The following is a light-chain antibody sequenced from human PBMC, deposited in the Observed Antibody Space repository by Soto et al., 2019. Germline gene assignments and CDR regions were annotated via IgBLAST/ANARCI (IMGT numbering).Light chain of an antibody. Sequence: QSALTQPRSVSGSPGQSVTISCTGTGSDVGGYNYVSWYQQHPGKAPKGMIYDVSERPSGVPDRFSGSKSGNTASLTISGLQAEDEADYYCCSNAGSYEVFGGGTKLTVL. CDR2: DVS. CDR3: CSNAGSYEV. V-gene: IGLV2-11*01. J-gene: IGLJ2*01. CDR1: GSDVGGYNY.